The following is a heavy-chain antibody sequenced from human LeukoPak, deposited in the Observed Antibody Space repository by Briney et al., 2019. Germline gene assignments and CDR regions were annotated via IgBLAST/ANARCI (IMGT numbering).Heavy chain of an antibody. V-gene: IGHV3-30-3*01. D-gene: IGHD6-19*01. J-gene: IGHJ4*02. CDR3: ARGAVAGPYLDY. Sequence: GGSLRLSCTASGFIFNGYAMHWVRQAPGKGLEWVAVISYDGSHKYYADSVKGRFTISRDNSNNTLYLQMNSLRAEDTAVYYCARGAVAGPYLDYWGQGTLVTVSS. CDR2: ISYDGSHK. CDR1: GFIFNGYA.